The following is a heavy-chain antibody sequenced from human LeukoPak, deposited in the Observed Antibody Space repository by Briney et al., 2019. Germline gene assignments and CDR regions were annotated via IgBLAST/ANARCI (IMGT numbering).Heavy chain of an antibody. CDR3: ARADPGYCSGGSCYFDY. D-gene: IGHD2-15*01. Sequence: GGSLRLSCAASGFTISSYDMHWVRQATGKGLEWVSAIGTAGDTYYPGSVKGRFTISRENAKNSLYLQMNSLRAGDTAVYYCARADPGYCSGGSCYFDYWGQGTLVTVSS. V-gene: IGHV3-13*01. CDR2: IGTAGDT. CDR1: GFTISSYD. J-gene: IGHJ4*02.